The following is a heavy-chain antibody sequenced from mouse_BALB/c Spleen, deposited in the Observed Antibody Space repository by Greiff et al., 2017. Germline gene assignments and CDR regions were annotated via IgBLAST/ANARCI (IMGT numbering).Heavy chain of an antibody. CDR3: ARHAYYGNYYYAMDY. D-gene: IGHD2-10*01. CDR1: GFAFSSYD. J-gene: IGHJ4*01. V-gene: IGHV5-12-1*01. CDR2: ISSGGGST. Sequence: EVQVVESGGGLVKPGGSLKLSCAASGFAFSSYDMSWVRQTPEKRLEWVAYISSGGGSTYYPDTVKGRFTISRDNAKNTLYLQMSSLKSEDTAMYYCARHAYYGNYYYAMDYWGQGTSVTVSS.